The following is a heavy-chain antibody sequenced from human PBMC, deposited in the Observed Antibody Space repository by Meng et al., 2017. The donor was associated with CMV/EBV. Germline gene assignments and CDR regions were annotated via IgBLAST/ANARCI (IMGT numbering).Heavy chain of an antibody. V-gene: IGHV3-7*01. D-gene: IGHD2-2*01. CDR3: ARGDVPAPPFPYYYGMDV. CDR2: IKQDGSEK. J-gene: IGHJ6*02. CDR1: GFTFSSYW. Sequence: GGSLRLSCAASGFTFSSYWMSWVRQAPGKGLEWVANIKQDGSEKYYVDSVRGRFTISRDNAKNSLCLQMNSLRAEDTAVYYCARGDVPAPPFPYYYGMDVWGQGTTVTVSS.